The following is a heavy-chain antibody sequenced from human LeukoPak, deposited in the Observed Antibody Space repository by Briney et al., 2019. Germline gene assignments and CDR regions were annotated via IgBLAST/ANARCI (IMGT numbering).Heavy chain of an antibody. Sequence: GGSLRLSCAASGFSFTSYAMSWVRQAPGKGLEWVSAITDSGGSTYYADSVKGRFTVTRDNSKNTLYLQMNSLRAEDTAVYYCARIYSGSHYSWGQGTLVTISS. J-gene: IGHJ4*02. D-gene: IGHD1-26*01. CDR2: ITDSGGST. CDR1: GFSFTSYA. CDR3: ARIYSGSHYS. V-gene: IGHV3-23*01.